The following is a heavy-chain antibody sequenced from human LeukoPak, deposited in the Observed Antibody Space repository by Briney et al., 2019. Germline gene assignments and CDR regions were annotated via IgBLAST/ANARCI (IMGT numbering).Heavy chain of an antibody. Sequence: SETLSLTCAVYGGSFSGYYWSWIRQPPGKGLEWIGEINHSGSTNYNPSLKSRVTISVGASKNQFSLKLSSVTAADTAVYYCARLMATILGEFDYWGQGTLVTVSS. J-gene: IGHJ4*02. CDR2: INHSGST. V-gene: IGHV4-34*01. D-gene: IGHD5-24*01. CDR1: GGSFSGYY. CDR3: ARLMATILGEFDY.